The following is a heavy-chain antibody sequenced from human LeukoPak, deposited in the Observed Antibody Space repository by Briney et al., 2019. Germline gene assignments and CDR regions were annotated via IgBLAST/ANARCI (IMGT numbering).Heavy chain of an antibody. J-gene: IGHJ4*02. CDR1: GFTFSSSA. V-gene: IGHV3-23*01. CDR2: IGASGGST. Sequence: GGSLRLSCAASGFTFSSSAMSWVRQVPGKGLEWVSGIGASGGSTNYADSVRGRFTISRDNSKNTLYVQMNSLRDEDTALYYCAKDQRRESPHYLDSWGQGTLVTVSS. CDR3: AKDQRRESPHYLDS.